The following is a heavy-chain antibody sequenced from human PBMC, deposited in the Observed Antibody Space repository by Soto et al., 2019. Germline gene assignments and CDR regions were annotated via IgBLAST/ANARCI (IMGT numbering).Heavy chain of an antibody. D-gene: IGHD3-22*01. CDR2: ISAYNGNT. V-gene: IGHV1-18*01. CDR1: GYTFTSYG. J-gene: IGHJ6*02. CDR3: AFQWRQNYYDSSGFVVPIYYGMDV. Sequence: QVPLVQSGAEVKKPGASVKVSCKASGYTFTSYGISWVRQAPGQGLEWMGWISAYNGNTNYAQKLQGRVTMTTDTSTSTAYMELRSLRSDDTAVYYCAFQWRQNYYDSSGFVVPIYYGMDVWGQGTTVTVSS.